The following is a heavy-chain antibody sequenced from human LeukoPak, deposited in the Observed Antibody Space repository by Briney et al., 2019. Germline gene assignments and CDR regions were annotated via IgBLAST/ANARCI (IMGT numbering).Heavy chain of an antibody. J-gene: IGHJ5*02. CDR1: GFTVSSNY. CDR3: AVDKGYNRFDP. Sequence: GGSLRLSCAASGFTVSSNYMSWVRQAPGKGLEWVSVIYSGGSTYYADSVKGRFTISRDNSKNTLYLQMNSLRAEDTAVYYCAVDKGYNRFDPWGQGTLVTVSS. CDR2: IYSGGST. V-gene: IGHV3-66*01. D-gene: IGHD5-12*01.